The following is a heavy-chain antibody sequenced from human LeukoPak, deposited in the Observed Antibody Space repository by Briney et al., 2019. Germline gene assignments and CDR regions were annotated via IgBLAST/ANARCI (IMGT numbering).Heavy chain of an antibody. J-gene: IGHJ4*02. CDR2: ISYDANYK. D-gene: IGHD6-6*01. CDR1: GFTFSSYA. Sequence: GGSLRLSCAASGFTFSSYAMHWVRQAPGKGLEWVAVISYDANYKYYADSVKGRFTISRDYSKNTLYLQMNSLRPEDTAVYYCAREGLDQLTDNFDYWGQGTLVTVSS. CDR3: AREGLDQLTDNFDY. V-gene: IGHV3-30*04.